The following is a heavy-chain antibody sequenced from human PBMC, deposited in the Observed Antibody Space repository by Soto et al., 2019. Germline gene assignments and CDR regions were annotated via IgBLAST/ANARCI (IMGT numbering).Heavy chain of an antibody. Sequence: QVQLVQSGAEVKKPGASVKVSCKASGYTFTSYDINWVRQATGQGLEWMGWMNPNSGNTGYAQKFQGRVTMTRNTSISTADMELSSLRSEDTAVYYCARGRRCSGGSCYPYYYYYDMDVWGKGTTVTVSS. CDR1: GYTFTSYD. CDR3: ARGRRCSGGSCYPYYYYYDMDV. V-gene: IGHV1-8*01. J-gene: IGHJ6*03. CDR2: MNPNSGNT. D-gene: IGHD2-15*01.